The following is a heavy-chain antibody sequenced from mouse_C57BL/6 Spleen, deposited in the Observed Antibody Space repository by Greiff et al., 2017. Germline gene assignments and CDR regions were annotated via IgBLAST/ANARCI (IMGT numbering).Heavy chain of an antibody. Sequence: VQLQESGAELARPGASVKLSCKASGYTFTSYGISWVKQRTGQGLEWIGEIYPRSGNTYYNEKFKGKATLTADKSSSTAYMELRSLTSEDSAVYFCARGITTVDWYFDVWGTGTTVTVSS. V-gene: IGHV1-81*01. CDR3: ARGITTVDWYFDV. J-gene: IGHJ1*03. CDR2: IYPRSGNT. CDR1: GYTFTSYG. D-gene: IGHD1-1*01.